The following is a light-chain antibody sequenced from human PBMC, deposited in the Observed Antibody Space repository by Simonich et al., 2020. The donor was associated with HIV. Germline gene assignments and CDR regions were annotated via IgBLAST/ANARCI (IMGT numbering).Light chain of an antibody. Sequence: QSALTQPASVSGSPGQSITISCTGTSSDVGGYNYVSWYQQHPGKAPKLMIYDVRNRPSGVSNRFSGSKSGNTASLTVSGLQAEDEADYYCSSYAGSNNYVFGIGTEVTVL. V-gene: IGLV2-14*03. CDR3: SSYAGSNNYV. CDR2: DVR. CDR1: SSDVGGYNY. J-gene: IGLJ1*01.